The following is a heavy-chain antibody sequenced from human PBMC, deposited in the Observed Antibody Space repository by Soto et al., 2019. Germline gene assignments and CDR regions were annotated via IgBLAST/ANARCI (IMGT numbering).Heavy chain of an antibody. CDR3: AHAYGGRSLY. CDR1: GFSLSTSSVG. V-gene: IGHV2-5*02. CDR2: IYWDDTK. Sequence: QITLKESGPTLVKPTQTLTLTCTFSGFSLSTSSVGVGWIRQPPGKALEWLAVIYWDDTKTYRPSLKSRLTITKDTSKNLVALTMTNMDSVDTATYYCAHAYGGRSLYWGQGTLVTVSS. J-gene: IGHJ4*02. D-gene: IGHD1-26*01.